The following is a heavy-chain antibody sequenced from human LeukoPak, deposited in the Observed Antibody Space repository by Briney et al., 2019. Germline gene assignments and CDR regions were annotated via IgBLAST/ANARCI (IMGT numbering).Heavy chain of an antibody. CDR2: ISSSGSTI. CDR3: ARDRGVYYYDSSGYPLDY. J-gene: IGHJ4*02. CDR1: GFTFSDYY. D-gene: IGHD3-22*01. Sequence: GGSLRLSCAASGFTFSDYYMSWIRQAPGKGLEWLSYISSSGSTIYYADSVKGRFTISRDNAKNSLYLQMNSLRAEDTAVYYCARDRGVYYYDSSGYPLDYWGQGTLVTVSS. V-gene: IGHV3-11*01.